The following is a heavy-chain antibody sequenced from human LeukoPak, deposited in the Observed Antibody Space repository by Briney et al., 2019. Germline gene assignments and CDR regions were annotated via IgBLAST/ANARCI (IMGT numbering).Heavy chain of an antibody. V-gene: IGHV3-21*01. CDR2: INSNSSYI. CDR3: ARGAHYYYDSSGYSYGDDY. Sequence: GGSLRLSCAASGFTFTNYNMNWVRQAPGKGLEWVSSINSNSSYIYYADSVKGRFTISRDNAKNSLYLQMNSLRAEDTAVYYCARGAHYYYDSSGYSYGDDYWGQGTLVTVSS. D-gene: IGHD3-22*01. CDR1: GFTFTNYN. J-gene: IGHJ4*02.